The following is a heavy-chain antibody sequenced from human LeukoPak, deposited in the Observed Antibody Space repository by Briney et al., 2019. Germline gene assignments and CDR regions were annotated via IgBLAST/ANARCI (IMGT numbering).Heavy chain of an antibody. D-gene: IGHD2-15*01. V-gene: IGHV3-11*01. CDR3: AREEVVGAYFQH. J-gene: IGHJ1*01. CDR2: ISSSGSTI. Sequence: GGSLRLSCAASGFTFSDYYMSWIRQAPGKGLEWVSYISSSGSTIYYADSVKGRFTISRDNAKNSLYLQMDSLRAEDTAVYYCAREEVVGAYFQHWGQGTLVTVSS. CDR1: GFTFSDYY.